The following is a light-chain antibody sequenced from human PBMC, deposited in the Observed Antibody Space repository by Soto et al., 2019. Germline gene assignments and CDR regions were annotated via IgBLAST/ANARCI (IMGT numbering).Light chain of an antibody. CDR3: QQNYSIPWT. CDR1: QSINTF. Sequence: DIQMTQSPSSLSASVGDRVTIACRASQSINTFLNWYEVKPGKAPKLLIYAASSLQSGVPSRFSGSGSGTDFTLTISSLQPEDFATYYCQQNYSIPWTFGQGTKVEIK. V-gene: IGKV1-39*01. CDR2: AAS. J-gene: IGKJ1*01.